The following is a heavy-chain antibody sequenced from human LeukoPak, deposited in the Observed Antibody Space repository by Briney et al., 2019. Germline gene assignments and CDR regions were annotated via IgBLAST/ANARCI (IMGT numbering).Heavy chain of an antibody. CDR3: AIKLAVACLDY. Sequence: PSETLSLTCTVSGGSISSYYWSWIRQPPGKGLEWIGSINNSGSTYYNPSLKSRVTISVDTSKNQFSLKLSSVTAADTAVYYCAIKLAVACLDYWGQGTLVTVSS. CDR1: GGSISSYY. V-gene: IGHV4-4*08. J-gene: IGHJ4*02. CDR2: INNSGST. D-gene: IGHD6-19*01.